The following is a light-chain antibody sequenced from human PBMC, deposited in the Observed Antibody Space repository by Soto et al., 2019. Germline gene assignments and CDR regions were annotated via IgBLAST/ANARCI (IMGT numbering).Light chain of an antibody. CDR3: QQYNNWPT. Sequence: DIQMTHSPPTLSASVGDRVTLTCRASQSLTSWLAWYQQKPGKAPQLLIYDASSLESGVPSRFSGSGSGTEFTLTISSLQSEYVAVYYCQQYNNWPTLVQGTKVDI. CDR2: DAS. V-gene: IGKV1-5*01. J-gene: IGKJ1*01. CDR1: QSLTSW.